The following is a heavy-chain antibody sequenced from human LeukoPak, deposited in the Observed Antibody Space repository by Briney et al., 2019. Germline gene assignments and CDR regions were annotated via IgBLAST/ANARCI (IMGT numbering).Heavy chain of an antibody. V-gene: IGHV3-33*01. J-gene: IGHJ5*01. CDR1: GFTFSSYG. CDR3: ARDAVVPAGNRFFWFDP. D-gene: IGHD2-2*01. CDR2: IWYDGSNK. Sequence: GGSLRLSCAASGFTFSSYGMHWVRQAPGKGLEWVAVIWYDGSNKYYADSVKGRFTISRDNSKNTLYLQMNSLRAEDTAVYYCARDAVVPAGNRFFWFDPLGQGTLVNGSS.